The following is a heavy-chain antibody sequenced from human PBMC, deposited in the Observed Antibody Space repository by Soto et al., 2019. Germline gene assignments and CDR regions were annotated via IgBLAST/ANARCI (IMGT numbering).Heavy chain of an antibody. CDR1: GGSISSGNSYA. Sequence: QLQLQESGSGLVKPSQTLSLTCAVSGGSISSGNSYAWSWIRQPPGKGREWIGSIWHTGRISFNPSLQGRVTMLVDKSKTQFPLKLSSVTAAAMAVYYCARAVAPYLGTWFDPWGQGSLVIVAS. CDR3: ARAVAPYLGTWFDP. V-gene: IGHV4-30-2*01. D-gene: IGHD3-16*01. J-gene: IGHJ5*02. CDR2: IWHTGRI.